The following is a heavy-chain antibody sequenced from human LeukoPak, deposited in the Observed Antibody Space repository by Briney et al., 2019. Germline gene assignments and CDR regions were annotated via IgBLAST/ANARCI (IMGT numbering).Heavy chain of an antibody. Sequence: GGSLRLSCAASGFTFSSYGMHWVRQAPGKGLEWVAVIWYDGSNKYYADSVKGRFTISRDNTKNSLYLQMNSLRVEDTAVFYCARDQYDTWSRRGNFDSWGQGTLVIVSS. CDR1: GFTFSSYG. J-gene: IGHJ4*02. D-gene: IGHD3-3*01. CDR2: IWYDGSNK. V-gene: IGHV3-33*01. CDR3: ARDQYDTWSRRGNFDS.